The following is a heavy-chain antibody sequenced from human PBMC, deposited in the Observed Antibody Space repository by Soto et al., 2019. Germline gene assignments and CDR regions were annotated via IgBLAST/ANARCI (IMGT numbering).Heavy chain of an antibody. CDR3: TTDPGDYEDF. V-gene: IGHV3-15*01. Sequence: EVQLVESGGDLVKPGGCLRLSCAASGITFTNAWMSWVRQAPGKGLEWVGRIKSRVDGGAADYAAPGRGRITISRDDSTDTLFMQMHNLEDEDTAVYYCTTDPGDYEDFWGQGTLVTVSS. CDR1: GITFTNAW. CDR2: IKSRVDGGAA. J-gene: IGHJ4*02. D-gene: IGHD4-17*01.